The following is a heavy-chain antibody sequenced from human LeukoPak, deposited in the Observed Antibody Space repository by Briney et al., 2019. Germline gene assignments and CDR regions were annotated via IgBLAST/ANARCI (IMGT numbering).Heavy chain of an antibody. V-gene: IGHV4-39*01. CDR1: GGSISSSSYY. J-gene: IGHJ4*02. Sequence: SSETLSLTCTVSGGSISSSSYYWGWIRQPPGKGLEWIGSIYYSGSTYYNPSLKSRVTISVDTSKNQFSLKLSSVTAADTAVYYCAVEYDSGTYPLGYWGQGTLVTVSS. CDR3: AVEYDSGTYPLGY. D-gene: IGHD3-10*01. CDR2: IYYSGST.